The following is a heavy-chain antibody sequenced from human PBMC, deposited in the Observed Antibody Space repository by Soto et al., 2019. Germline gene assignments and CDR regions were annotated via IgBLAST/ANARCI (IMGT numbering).Heavy chain of an antibody. Sequence: PSETLSLTCAVYGGSFSGYYWSWIRQPPGKGLEWIGEINHSGSTNYNPSLKSRVTISVDTSKNQFSLKLSSVTAADTAVYYCARGQEGWFDPWGQGTLVTVSS. V-gene: IGHV4-34*01. J-gene: IGHJ5*02. CDR3: ARGQEGWFDP. CDR2: INHSGST. CDR1: GGSFSGYY.